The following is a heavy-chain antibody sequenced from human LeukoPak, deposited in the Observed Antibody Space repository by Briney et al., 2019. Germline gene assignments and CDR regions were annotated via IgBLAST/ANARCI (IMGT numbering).Heavy chain of an antibody. CDR3: ARGGRGYYGSGSHFSY. D-gene: IGHD3-10*01. Sequence: ASVTVSCKASGYTFTSYGISWVRQAPGQGLEWMGWISAYNGNTNYAQKLQGRVTMTTDTSTSTAYMELRSLRSDDTAVYYCARGGRGYYGSGSHFSYWGQGTLVTVSS. CDR1: GYTFTSYG. V-gene: IGHV1-18*04. J-gene: IGHJ4*02. CDR2: ISAYNGNT.